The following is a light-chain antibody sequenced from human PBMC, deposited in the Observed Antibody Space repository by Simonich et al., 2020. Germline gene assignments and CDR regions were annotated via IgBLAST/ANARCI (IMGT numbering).Light chain of an antibody. CDR2: LNSDGSH. J-gene: IGLJ2*01. V-gene: IGLV4-69*01. Sequence: QLVLTQSPSASASLGASVKLTCTLSSGHSSYAIARHQQQTEKGPRYLMKLNSDGSHSKVDVIPARFSGSSSGAGRYLTISSLQSEDEADYYCQTWGTGIAVFGGGTKLTVL. CDR3: QTWGTGIAV. CDR1: SGHSSYA.